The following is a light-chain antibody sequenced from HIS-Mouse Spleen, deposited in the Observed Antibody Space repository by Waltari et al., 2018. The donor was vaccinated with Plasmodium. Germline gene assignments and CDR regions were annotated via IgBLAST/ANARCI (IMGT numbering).Light chain of an antibody. V-gene: IGKV3-11*01. CDR3: QQRSNWPMYT. J-gene: IGKJ2*01. CDR1: QSVSSY. Sequence: EIVLTQSPATLSLSPGYRATLSCRASQSVSSYLAWYQQKPGQAPRLLIYDASNRATGIPARFSGSGSGTDFTLTISSLEPEDFAVYYCQQRSNWPMYTFGQGTKLEIK. CDR2: DAS.